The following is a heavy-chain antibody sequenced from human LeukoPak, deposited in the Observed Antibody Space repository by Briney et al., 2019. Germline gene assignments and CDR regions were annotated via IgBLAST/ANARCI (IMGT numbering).Heavy chain of an antibody. D-gene: IGHD2-15*01. J-gene: IGHJ4*02. Sequence: ASVKVSCKASGVTFSSYAISWVRQAPGQGLEWMGGIIPMFGTANYAQKFQGRVTITADKSTITVYMELSSLRFEDTAIYYCAREGYCNDGSCLDSWGQGTLVTVSS. V-gene: IGHV1-69*06. CDR1: GVTFSSYA. CDR3: AREGYCNDGSCLDS. CDR2: IIPMFGTA.